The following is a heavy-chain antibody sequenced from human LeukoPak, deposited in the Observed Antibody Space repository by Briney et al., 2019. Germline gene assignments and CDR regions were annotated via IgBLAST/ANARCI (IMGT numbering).Heavy chain of an antibody. CDR3: AREDILTGYYNVSS. CDR2: IIPIFGTA. V-gene: IGHV1-69*05. CDR1: GGTFSSYA. Sequence: GASVKVSCKASGGTFSSYAISWVRQAPGQGLEWMGGIIPIFGTANYAQKFQGRATITTNESTSTAYMELSSLRSEDTAVYYCAREDILTGYYNVSSWGQGTLVTVSS. J-gene: IGHJ4*02. D-gene: IGHD3-9*01.